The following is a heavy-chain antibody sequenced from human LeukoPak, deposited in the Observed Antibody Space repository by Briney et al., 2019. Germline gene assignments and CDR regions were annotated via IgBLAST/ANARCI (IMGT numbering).Heavy chain of an antibody. V-gene: IGHV1-18*01. D-gene: IGHD6-13*01. J-gene: IGHJ4*02. CDR3: ARAILGEIAAAGFDY. CDR2: FNPENGNT. CDR1: GYSFVGYG. Sequence: ASVKVSCKASGYSFVGYGITWVRQAPGQGLEWMGWFNPENGNTNYAQKVQGRVTITADESTSTAYMELSSLRSEDTAVYYCARAILGEIAAAGFDYWGQGTLVTVSS.